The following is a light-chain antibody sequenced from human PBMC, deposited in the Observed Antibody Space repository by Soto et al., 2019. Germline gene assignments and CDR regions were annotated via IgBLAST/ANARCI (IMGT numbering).Light chain of an antibody. J-gene: IGKJ5*01. Sequence: EILMTQSPATLSVSPGERATLFCRASQSVGTYLAWYQQKPGQAPRLLISGASTRATGVPARFSGSWSGTDFTLTISSLLSEDSAVYYCQQYNNWPPVTFGQGTRLEVK. CDR1: QSVGTY. CDR3: QQYNNWPPVT. V-gene: IGKV3-15*01. CDR2: GAS.